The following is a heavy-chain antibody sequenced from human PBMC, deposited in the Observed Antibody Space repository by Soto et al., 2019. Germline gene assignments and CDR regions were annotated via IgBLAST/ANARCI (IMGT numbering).Heavy chain of an antibody. J-gene: IGHJ4*02. D-gene: IGHD5-18*01. CDR3: ATGGYSYGWAY. Sequence: EVQLVESGGGLVQPGGSLRLSCVGSGFTFSSYWMHWVRQAPGKGPVWVSRINPAGSASSYADFVKGRVIVSRDNAKKTRYLERNSLGAEDTAGYYCATGGYSYGWAYGGQGTLVTVSS. CDR1: GFTFSSYW. V-gene: IGHV3-74*01. CDR2: INPAGSAS.